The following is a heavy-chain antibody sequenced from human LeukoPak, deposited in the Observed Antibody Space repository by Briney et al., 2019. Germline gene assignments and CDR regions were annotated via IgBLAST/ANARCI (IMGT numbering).Heavy chain of an antibody. Sequence: SETLSLTCTVSGVSISSYYWSWIRQPPGKGLEWIGYIYYSGSTNYNPSLKSRGTISVDTSKNQFSLKLSSVTAADTAVYYCARGTYSSSSRASHWFDPWGQGTLVTVSS. V-gene: IGHV4-59*01. CDR1: GVSISSYY. J-gene: IGHJ5*02. CDR3: ARGTYSSSSRASHWFDP. CDR2: IYYSGST. D-gene: IGHD6-6*01.